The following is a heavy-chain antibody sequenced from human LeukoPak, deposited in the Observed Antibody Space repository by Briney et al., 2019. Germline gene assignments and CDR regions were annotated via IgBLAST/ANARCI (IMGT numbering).Heavy chain of an antibody. V-gene: IGHV3-74*01. CDR3: ARDHTIVLMGYGMDV. J-gene: IGHJ6*02. D-gene: IGHD2-8*01. CDR2: IKGDGSVT. Sequence: GGSLRLSCAASGFTFSTYWMHWVRQDPEKGLMSVSHIKGDGSVTAYADSVKGRFTISRDNSKNTLYLQMNSLRAEDTAVYYCARDHTIVLMGYGMDVWGQGTTVTVSS. CDR1: GFTFSTYW.